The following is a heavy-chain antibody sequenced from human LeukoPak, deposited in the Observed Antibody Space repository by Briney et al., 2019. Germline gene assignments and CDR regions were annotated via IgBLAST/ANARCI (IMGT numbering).Heavy chain of an antibody. V-gene: IGHV4-39*07. J-gene: IGHJ5*02. CDR2: IYYSGST. CDR1: GGSISSSSYY. Sequence: SETLSLTCTVSGGSISSSSYYWGWIRQPPGKGLEWIGSIYYSGSTYYNPSLKSRVTISVDTSKNQFSLKLSSVTAADTAVYYCASDRIAAAGTGNSFDPWGQGTLVTVSS. D-gene: IGHD6-13*01. CDR3: ASDRIAAAGTGNSFDP.